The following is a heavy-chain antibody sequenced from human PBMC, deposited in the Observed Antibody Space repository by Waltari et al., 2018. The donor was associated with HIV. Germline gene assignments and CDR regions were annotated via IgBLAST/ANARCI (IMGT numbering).Heavy chain of an antibody. Sequence: QVQLVQSGAEVKKPGSSVKVSCKASGGTFSSYAISWVRQAPGQGLEWMGRIIPILGIANYAQKFQGRVTITADKSTSTAYMELSSLRSEDTAVYYCARTHIVVVTAIRKGYYGMDVWGQGTTVTVSS. CDR3: ARTHIVVVTAIRKGYYGMDV. V-gene: IGHV1-69*04. J-gene: IGHJ6*02. D-gene: IGHD2-21*02. CDR2: IIPILGIA. CDR1: GGTFSSYA.